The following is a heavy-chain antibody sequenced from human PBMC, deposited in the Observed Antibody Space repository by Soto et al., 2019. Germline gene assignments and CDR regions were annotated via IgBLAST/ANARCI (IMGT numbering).Heavy chain of an antibody. Sequence: QVQLVESGGGLVKPGGSLRLSCAASGFTFSDYYMSWIRQAPGKGLEWVSYISSSSSYTNYADSVKGRFTISRDNAKNSLYLQMNSLRAEDTAVYYCARAVDYGAKRAYWYFDLWGRGTLVTVSS. V-gene: IGHV3-11*06. CDR2: ISSSSSYT. CDR1: GFTFSDYY. CDR3: ARAVDYGAKRAYWYFDL. J-gene: IGHJ2*01. D-gene: IGHD4-17*01.